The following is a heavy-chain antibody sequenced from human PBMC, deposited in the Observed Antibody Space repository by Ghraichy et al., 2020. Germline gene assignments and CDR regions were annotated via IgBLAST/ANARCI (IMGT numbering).Heavy chain of an antibody. CDR1: GFTFSSYS. J-gene: IGHJ5*02. CDR3: AREVVVPAAISWFDP. D-gene: IGHD2-2*01. V-gene: IGHV3-48*02. CDR2: ISSSSSTI. Sequence: GGSLRLSCAASGFTFSSYSMNWVRQAPGKGLEWVSYISSSSSTIYYADSVKGRFTISRDTAKNSLYLQMNSLRDEDTAVYYCAREVVVPAAISWFDPWGQGTLVTVSS.